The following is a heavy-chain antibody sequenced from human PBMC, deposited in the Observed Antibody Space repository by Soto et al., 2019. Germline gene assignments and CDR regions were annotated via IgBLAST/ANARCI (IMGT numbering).Heavy chain of an antibody. J-gene: IGHJ4*02. CDR2: INPNSGGT. CDR1: GYTFTGYY. CDR3: ARDRVRDYYDSSGYDY. Sequence: SVKVSCKASGYTFTGYYMHWVRQAPGQGLEWMGWINPNSGGTNYAQKFQGRVTMTRDTSISTAYMELSRLRSDDTAVYYCARDRVRDYYDSSGYDYWGQGTLVTVSS. D-gene: IGHD3-22*01. V-gene: IGHV1-2*02.